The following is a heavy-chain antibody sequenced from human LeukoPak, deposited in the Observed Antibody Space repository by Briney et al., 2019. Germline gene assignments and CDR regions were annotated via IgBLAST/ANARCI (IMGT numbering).Heavy chain of an antibody. CDR1: GGSISSGGYY. J-gene: IGHJ5*02. CDR3: ARGAGYYDSSGNWFDP. D-gene: IGHD3-22*01. CDR2: IYYSGST. Sequence: SQTLYPTCTVSGGSISSGGYYWSWIRQHPGKGLEWIGYIYYSGSTYYNPSLKSRVTISVDTSKNQFSLKLSSVTAADTAVYYCARGAGYYDSSGNWFDPWGQGTLVTVSS. V-gene: IGHV4-31*03.